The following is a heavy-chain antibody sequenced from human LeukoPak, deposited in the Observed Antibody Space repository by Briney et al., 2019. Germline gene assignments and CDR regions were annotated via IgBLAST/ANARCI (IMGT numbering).Heavy chain of an antibody. V-gene: IGHV3-48*01. D-gene: IGHD3-3*01. Sequence: GGSLRLSCAASGFTFSSYSMNWVRQAPGKGLEWVSYISSGSSPIYYADSVKGRFTISRDNAKNSLYLQMNSLRAEDTAVYYCARLGVGNYFDYWGQGTLVTVSS. CDR1: GFTFSSYS. J-gene: IGHJ4*02. CDR3: ARLGVGNYFDY. CDR2: ISSGSSPI.